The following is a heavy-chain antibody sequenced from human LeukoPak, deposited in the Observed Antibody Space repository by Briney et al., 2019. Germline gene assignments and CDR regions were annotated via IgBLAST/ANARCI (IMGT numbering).Heavy chain of an antibody. Sequence: GGSLRLSCAASGFTFSSYGMHWVRQAPGKGLEWVAVIWYDGSNKYYADSVEGRFTISRDNSKNTLYLQMDSLRAEDTAVYYCARDRAWNYFDYWGQGTLVTVSS. CDR2: IWYDGSNK. V-gene: IGHV3-33*01. CDR3: ARDRAWNYFDY. CDR1: GFTFSSYG. D-gene: IGHD1-1*01. J-gene: IGHJ4*02.